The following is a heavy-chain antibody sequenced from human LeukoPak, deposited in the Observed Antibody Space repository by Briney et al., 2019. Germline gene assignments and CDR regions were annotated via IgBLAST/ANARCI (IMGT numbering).Heavy chain of an antibody. Sequence: GGSLRLTCAASGFTFSSYGMHWVRQAPGKGLDWMAVISYDGSNKYYADSVKGRYTISRDNSKNTLYLQMNSLRAEDTAVYYCAKDPGVSWGSGFDYWGQGTLVTASS. CDR2: ISYDGSNK. D-gene: IGHD6-13*01. CDR1: GFTFSSYG. CDR3: AKDPGVSWGSGFDY. J-gene: IGHJ4*02. V-gene: IGHV3-30*18.